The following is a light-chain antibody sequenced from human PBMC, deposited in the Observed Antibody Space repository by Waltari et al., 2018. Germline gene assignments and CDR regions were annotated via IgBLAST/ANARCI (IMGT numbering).Light chain of an antibody. V-gene: IGLV1-47*01. Sequence: QSVLTQPPSASGTPGQRVTISCSGSRSNIGSNYVYWYQQLPGTAPKLLIYRNNQRPSGVPDRFSGSKSGTSASLAISGLRSEEEADDYCAAWDDSLSGRVFGGGTKVTVL. CDR3: AAWDDSLSGRV. CDR1: RSNIGSNY. J-gene: IGLJ3*02. CDR2: RNN.